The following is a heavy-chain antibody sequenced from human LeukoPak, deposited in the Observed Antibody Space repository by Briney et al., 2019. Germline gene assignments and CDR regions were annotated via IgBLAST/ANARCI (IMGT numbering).Heavy chain of an antibody. D-gene: IGHD2-2*02. V-gene: IGHV3-30-3*01. CDR3: AKENLYCSSTSCYNGYDY. CDR2: ISYDGSNK. Sequence: GGSLRLSCAASGFTFSSYAMHWVRQAPGKGLEWVAVISYDGSNKYYADSVKGRFTISRDNSKNTLYLQMNSLRAEDTAVYYCAKENLYCSSTSCYNGYDYWGQGTLVTVSS. CDR1: GFTFSSYA. J-gene: IGHJ4*02.